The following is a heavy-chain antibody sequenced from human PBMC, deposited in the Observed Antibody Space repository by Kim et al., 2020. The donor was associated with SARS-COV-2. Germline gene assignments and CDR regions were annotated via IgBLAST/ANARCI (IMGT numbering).Heavy chain of an antibody. CDR2: IYYSGST. CDR3: ARRQAYYDSSGYYFDY. D-gene: IGHD3-22*01. Sequence: SETLSLTCTVSGGSISSGGYYWSWIRQHPGKGLEWIGYIYYSGSTYYNPSLKSRVTISVDTSKNQFSLKLSSVTAADTAVYYCARRQAYYDSSGYYFDYWGQGTLVTVSS. CDR1: GGSISSGGYY. J-gene: IGHJ4*02. V-gene: IGHV4-31*03.